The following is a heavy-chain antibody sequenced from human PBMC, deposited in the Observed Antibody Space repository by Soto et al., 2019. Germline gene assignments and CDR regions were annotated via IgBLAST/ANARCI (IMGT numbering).Heavy chain of an antibody. J-gene: IGHJ4*02. CDR3: ARDRSYPYYFDY. CDR1: GFTFSSYG. CDR2: IWYDGSNK. Sequence: QVQLVESGGGVVQPGRSLRLSCAASGFTFSSYGMHWVRQAPGKGLEWVAVIWYDGSNKYYADSVKGRFTISRDNSKNTLYLKMNSLRAEDTAVYYCARDRSYPYYFDYWGQGTLVTVSS. V-gene: IGHV3-33*01. D-gene: IGHD2-15*01.